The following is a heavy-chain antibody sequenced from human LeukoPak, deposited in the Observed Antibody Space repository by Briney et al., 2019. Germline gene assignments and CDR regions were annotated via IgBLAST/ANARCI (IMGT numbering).Heavy chain of an antibody. V-gene: IGHV1-18*01. CDR3: ARELHVERDDY. D-gene: IGHD1-1*01. J-gene: IGHJ4*02. Sequence: ASVKLSCKASGFVFTGYGFTWVRQAPGQGLEWMGWISANDGKIHYSERHQGRVTMSTDTVTSTVYMELRSLRSDDTAVYYCARELHVERDDYWGQGTLVTDSS. CDR2: ISANDGKI. CDR1: GFVFTGYG.